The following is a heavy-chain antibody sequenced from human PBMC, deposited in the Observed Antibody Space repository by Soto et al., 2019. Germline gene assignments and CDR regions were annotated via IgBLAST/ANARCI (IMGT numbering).Heavy chain of an antibody. J-gene: IGHJ2*01. CDR3: ARDKPPYDYIWGSYRYFDL. Sequence: EVQLVESGGGLVKPGGSLRLSWAPSDFTFSSYSMNWVRQAPGKGLEWVSSISSSSSYIYYADSVKGRFTISRDNAKNSLYLQMNSLRAEDTAVYYCARDKPPYDYIWGSYRYFDLWGRGTLVTVSS. CDR1: DFTFSSYS. V-gene: IGHV3-21*01. CDR2: ISSSSSYI. D-gene: IGHD3-16*02.